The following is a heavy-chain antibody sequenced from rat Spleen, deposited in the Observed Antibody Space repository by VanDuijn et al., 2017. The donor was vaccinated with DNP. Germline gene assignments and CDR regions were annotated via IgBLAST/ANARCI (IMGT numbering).Heavy chain of an antibody. CDR3: ATHEMTTGYFDY. J-gene: IGHJ2*01. CDR1: GFTFSNYD. Sequence: EVQLVESGGGLIQPGRSLKLSCAASGFTFSNYDMAWVRQAPTKGLEWVASISPSGGSTYYRDSVKGRFTISRDNAKSTLYLQMDSLRSEDTATYSCATHEMTTGYFDYWGQGVMVTVSS. D-gene: IGHD5-1*01. CDR2: ISPSGGST. V-gene: IGHV5S23*01.